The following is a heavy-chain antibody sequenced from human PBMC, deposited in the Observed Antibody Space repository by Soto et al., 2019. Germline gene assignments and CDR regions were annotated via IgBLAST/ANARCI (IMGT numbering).Heavy chain of an antibody. Sequence: PSETLSLTCDVSGGSIDNSHSFCGWVRQPPGKGLEFIGSVYYSVGAYYSPSLKSRVTVSVDTSKNQLALRLSSVTAADTALYYCARLLIAARTIDYWGQGTLVTVSS. V-gene: IGHV4-39*01. CDR2: VYYSVGA. CDR3: ARLLIAARTIDY. J-gene: IGHJ4*02. CDR1: GGSIDNSHSF. D-gene: IGHD6-6*01.